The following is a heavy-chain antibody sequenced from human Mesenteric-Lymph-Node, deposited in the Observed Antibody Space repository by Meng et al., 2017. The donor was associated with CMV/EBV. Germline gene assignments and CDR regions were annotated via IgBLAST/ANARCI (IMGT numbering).Heavy chain of an antibody. CDR3: ARGSGWGAIEY. J-gene: IGHJ4*02. CDR2: IIPTIAIA. Sequence: SCKASGGLFSSYAVSWVRQAPGQGLEWMGGIIPTIAIANYAQRFQGRVTITADKLTSTVYMELTSLTSEDTAVYYCARGSGWGAIEYWGQGTPVTVSS. D-gene: IGHD6-19*01. CDR1: GGLFSSYA. V-gene: IGHV1-69*10.